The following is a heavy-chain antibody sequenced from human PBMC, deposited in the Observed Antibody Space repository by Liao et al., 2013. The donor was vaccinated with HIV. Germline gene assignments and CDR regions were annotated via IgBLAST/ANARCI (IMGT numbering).Heavy chain of an antibody. D-gene: IGHD3-22*01. V-gene: IGHV4-34*01. CDR1: GGSFSGYY. CDR3: ARGGITMIPRSYFDY. CDR2: INHSGST. J-gene: IGHJ4*02. Sequence: QVQLQQWGAGLLKPSETLSLTCAVYGGSFSGYYWSWIRQPPGKGLEWIGEINHSGSTNYNPSLKSRVTISVDTSKNQFSLKLSSVTAADTAVYYCARGGITMIPRSYFDYWGQGTLVTVSS.